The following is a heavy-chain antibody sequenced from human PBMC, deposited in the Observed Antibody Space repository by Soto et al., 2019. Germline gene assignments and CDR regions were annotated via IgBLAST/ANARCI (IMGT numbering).Heavy chain of an antibody. CDR3: AESSGYCSGGSCPYRY. D-gene: IGHD2-15*01. CDR1: GGTFSSYA. Sequence: QVQLVQSGAEMKKPGSSVKVSCKASGGTFSSYAISWVRQAPGQGLEWMGGIIPIFGTANYAQKFQGRVTITADESTSTAYMELSSLRSEDTAVYYCAESSGYCSGGSCPYRYWGQGTLVTVSS. J-gene: IGHJ4*02. V-gene: IGHV1-69*01. CDR2: IIPIFGTA.